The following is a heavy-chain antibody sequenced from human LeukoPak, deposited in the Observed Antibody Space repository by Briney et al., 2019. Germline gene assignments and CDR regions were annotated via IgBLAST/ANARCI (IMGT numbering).Heavy chain of an antibody. Sequence: GGSLRLSCAASGFTFSDYYMSWIRQAPGKGLEWVSYISSSGSTIYYADSVKGRFTIPRDNAKNSLYPQMNSLRAEDTAVYYCARTSGYDFWSGYYTAFYPDYWGQGTLVTVSS. CDR2: ISSSGSTI. CDR1: GFTFSDYY. J-gene: IGHJ4*02. V-gene: IGHV3-11*01. D-gene: IGHD3-3*01. CDR3: ARTSGYDFWSGYYTAFYPDY.